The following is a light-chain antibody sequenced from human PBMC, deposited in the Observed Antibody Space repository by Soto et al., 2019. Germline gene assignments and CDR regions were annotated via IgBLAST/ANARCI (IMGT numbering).Light chain of an antibody. Sequence: QSALTQPPSASGAPGQSVAISCTGSSSDVGHSNFISWYQQHPGKGPKLIIYEISKRPSGVPDRFSGSKSGNTASLSVSGLQVEDEADYFCNAQAAHGKHVFGTGTKVTVL. CDR1: SSDVGHSNF. V-gene: IGLV2-8*01. CDR3: NAQAAHGKHV. J-gene: IGLJ1*01. CDR2: EIS.